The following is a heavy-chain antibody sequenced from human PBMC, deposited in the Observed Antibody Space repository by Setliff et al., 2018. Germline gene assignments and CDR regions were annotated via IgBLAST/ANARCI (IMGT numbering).Heavy chain of an antibody. CDR1: GGSFSTYY. Sequence: SETLSLTCAVYGGSFSTYYWIWIRQPPGKGLEWIGSIYYSGSTNYNPSLKSRVTISVDTSKNQFSLKLSSVTAADTAVYYCARGRGDCGGGDCYQDLYYFDYWGQGTLVTVSS. CDR2: IYYSGST. D-gene: IGHD2-21*02. J-gene: IGHJ4*02. V-gene: IGHV4-59*01. CDR3: ARGRGDCGGGDCYQDLYYFDY.